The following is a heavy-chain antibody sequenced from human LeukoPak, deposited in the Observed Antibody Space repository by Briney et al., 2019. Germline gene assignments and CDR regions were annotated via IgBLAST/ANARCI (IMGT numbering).Heavy chain of an antibody. V-gene: IGHV3-30-3*01. D-gene: IGHD4-17*01. CDR2: ISYDGSNK. J-gene: IGHJ5*02. CDR1: GFTFSSYA. Sequence: PGGSLRLSCAASGFTFSSYAMHWVRQAPGKGLEWVAVISYDGSNKYYADSVKGRFTISRDNSKNTLYLQMNSLRAEDTAVYYCAKEDGAWGQGTLVTVSS. CDR3: AKEDGA.